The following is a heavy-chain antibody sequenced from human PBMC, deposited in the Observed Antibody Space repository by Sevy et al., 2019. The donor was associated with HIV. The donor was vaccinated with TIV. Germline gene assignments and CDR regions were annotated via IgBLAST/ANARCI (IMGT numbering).Heavy chain of an antibody. CDR3: ARSQHFSGDYADYAFDV. J-gene: IGHJ3*01. Sequence: SETLCLTCSVSGGSVSNPNYYWGWIRQPPGKGLEWIGSIYYSGATSYNPSLESRVTTSVDTSNNRFSLILTSVTAADTAVYYCARSQHFSGDYADYAFDVWGQGTMVTVSS. CDR1: GGSVSNPNYY. D-gene: IGHD4-17*01. V-gene: IGHV4-39*01. CDR2: IYYSGAT.